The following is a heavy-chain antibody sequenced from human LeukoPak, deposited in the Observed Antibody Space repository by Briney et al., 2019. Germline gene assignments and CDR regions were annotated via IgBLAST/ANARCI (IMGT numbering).Heavy chain of an antibody. D-gene: IGHD3-22*01. CDR1: GFTFTISA. J-gene: IGHJ4*02. CDR2: IVVGSGNT. CDR3: AASENSYYDSSGSLGY. V-gene: IGHV1-58*02. Sequence: SVNVSCTASGFTFTISAMQWVRQARGQRLEGIGWIVVGSGNTNYAQKFQERVTITRDMSTSTAYMELSSLRSEDTAVYYCAASENSYYDSSGSLGYWGQGTLVTVSS.